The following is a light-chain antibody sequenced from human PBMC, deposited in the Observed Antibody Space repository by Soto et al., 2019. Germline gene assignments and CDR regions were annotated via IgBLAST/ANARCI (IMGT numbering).Light chain of an antibody. CDR2: AAS. Sequence: DIQMTQSPSTLSASVWDRVTITCRASQGISSYLAWYQQKPGKAPKLLIYAASTLQSGVPSRFSGSGSGTEFTLTISSLQPDDFATYYCQQYNSFPRTFGQGTKVDIK. CDR1: QGISSY. V-gene: IGKV1-9*01. J-gene: IGKJ1*01. CDR3: QQYNSFPRT.